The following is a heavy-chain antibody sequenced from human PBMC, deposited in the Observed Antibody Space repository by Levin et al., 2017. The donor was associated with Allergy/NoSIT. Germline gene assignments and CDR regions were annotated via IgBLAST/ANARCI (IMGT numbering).Heavy chain of an antibody. CDR1: GFTFSNYA. CDR3: AKDLSAVPAANYYYAMDV. CDR2: TSDSGGST. Sequence: GESLKISCAASGFTFSNYAMNWVRQAPGKGLEWVSGTSDSGGSTYYADSVKGRFTISRDNSKNTLYLQVNSLRAEDTALYYCAKDLSAVPAANYYYAMDVWGQETTVTVSS. D-gene: IGHD2-2*01. V-gene: IGHV3-23*01. J-gene: IGHJ6*02.